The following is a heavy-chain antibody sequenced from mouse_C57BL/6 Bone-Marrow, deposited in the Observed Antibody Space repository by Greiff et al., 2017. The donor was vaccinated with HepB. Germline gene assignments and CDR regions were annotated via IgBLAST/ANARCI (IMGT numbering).Heavy chain of an antibody. Sequence: VQLKQPGAELVMPGASVKLSCKASGYTFTSYWMHWVKQRPGQGLEWFGEIDPSDSYTNYNQKFKGKSTLTVDKSSSTAYMQLSSLTSEDSAVYYCARSNWEPLFGYWGQGTTLTVSS. CDR2: IDPSDSYT. V-gene: IGHV1-69*01. CDR3: ARSNWEPLFGY. J-gene: IGHJ2*01. D-gene: IGHD4-1*01. CDR1: GYTFTSYW.